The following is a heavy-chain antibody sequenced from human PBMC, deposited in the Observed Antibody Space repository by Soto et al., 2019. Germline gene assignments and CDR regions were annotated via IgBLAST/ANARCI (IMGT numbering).Heavy chain of an antibody. CDR1: GFVLDDHY. V-gene: IGHV3-72*01. CDR2: ARNKANSYTT. Sequence: PGGSLRLSCAASGFVLDDHYLDWVRPAPGKGLEWVGRARNKANSYTTEYATSLKGRFTISRDDSKNSLYLEMNRLSSEDTALYDCVMADRKGWGGAEPWGQGALVTVSS. CDR3: VMADRKGWGGAEP. D-gene: IGHD6-19*01. J-gene: IGHJ5*02.